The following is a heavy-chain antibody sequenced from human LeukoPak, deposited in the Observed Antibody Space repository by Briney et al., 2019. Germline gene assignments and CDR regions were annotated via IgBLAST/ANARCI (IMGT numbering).Heavy chain of an antibody. CDR3: AKKWFGELFSRVNWFDP. V-gene: IGHV3-30*04. CDR1: GFTFSSYA. J-gene: IGHJ5*02. Sequence: PGRSLRLSCAASGFTFSSYAMHWVRQAPGKGLEWVAVISYDGSNKYYADSVKGRFTISRDNSKNTLYLQMNSLRAEDTAVYYCAKKWFGELFSRVNWFDPWGQGTLVTVSS. CDR2: ISYDGSNK. D-gene: IGHD3-10*01.